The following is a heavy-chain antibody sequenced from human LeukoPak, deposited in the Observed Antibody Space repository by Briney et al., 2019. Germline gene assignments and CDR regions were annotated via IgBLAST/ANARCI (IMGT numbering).Heavy chain of an antibody. D-gene: IGHD1-26*01. CDR3: AQVGATHY. CDR2: ISGGGTST. CDR1: GFTFSSYA. J-gene: IGHJ4*02. Sequence: GGSLRLSCAASGFTFSSYAMNWVRQAPGRGLEWVSVISGGGTSTYYADSVKGRFTISRDNSKNTLYLQMNSLRAEDTAVYYCAQVGATHYWGQGTLVTVSS. V-gene: IGHV3-23*01.